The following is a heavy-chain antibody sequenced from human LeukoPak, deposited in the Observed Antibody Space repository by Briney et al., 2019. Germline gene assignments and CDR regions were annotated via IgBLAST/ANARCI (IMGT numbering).Heavy chain of an antibody. D-gene: IGHD2-8*01. Sequence: GGSLRLSCAASGFSFSIYSMNWVRQAPGKGLEWVSSISGSSSYTYYADSVKGRFTISRDNAKNQLYLQMNSLRAEDTAVYYCARGDRLGYCTNGVCYPTDYWGQGTLVTVSS. CDR1: GFSFSIYS. CDR3: ARGDRLGYCTNGVCYPTDY. V-gene: IGHV3-21*01. CDR2: ISGSSSYT. J-gene: IGHJ4*02.